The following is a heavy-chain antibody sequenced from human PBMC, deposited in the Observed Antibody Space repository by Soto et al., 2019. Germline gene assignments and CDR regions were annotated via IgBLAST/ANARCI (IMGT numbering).Heavy chain of an antibody. V-gene: IGHV4-59*01. D-gene: IGHD2-15*01. CDR1: GGSISSYY. CDR3: ARDLRTTLPYYGMDV. J-gene: IGHJ6*02. CDR2: IYYSGST. Sequence: QVQLQESGPGLVKPSETLSLTCTVSGGSISSYYWSWIRQPPGKGLEWIGYIYYSGSTNYNLSLKSRVTISIDTSKNQFSLKLSSVSAADIAVYYCARDLRTTLPYYGMDVWGQGTTVTVSS.